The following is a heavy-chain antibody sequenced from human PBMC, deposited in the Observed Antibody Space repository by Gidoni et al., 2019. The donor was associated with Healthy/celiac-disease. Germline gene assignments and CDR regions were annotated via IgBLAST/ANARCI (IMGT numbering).Heavy chain of an antibody. Sequence: LSLTCTVSGGFISSSSYYWGWIRQPPGKGLEWIGSIYYSGSTYYNPSLKSRVTISVDTSKNQFSLKLSSVTAADTAVYYCARQSGQEGVVISHFDYWGQGTLVTVSS. CDR2: IYYSGST. CDR1: GGFISSSSYY. CDR3: ARQSGQEGVVISHFDY. J-gene: IGHJ4*02. V-gene: IGHV4-39*01. D-gene: IGHD3-22*01.